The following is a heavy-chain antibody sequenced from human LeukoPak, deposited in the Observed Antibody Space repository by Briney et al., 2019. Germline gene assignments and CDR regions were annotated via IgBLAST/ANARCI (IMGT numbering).Heavy chain of an antibody. CDR3: ARDHRLGRTGYDMPAD. J-gene: IGHJ4*02. CDR2: LNPGSGAT. Sequence: ASVKVSCKASGYTFVDYYMYWVRQASGQGFEWIGWLNPGSGATKYAQKFQARVTMTRDTSTSTGYMELTRLTSDDTAVYYCARDHRLGRTGYDMPADWGQGTRVIVSS. V-gene: IGHV1-2*02. D-gene: IGHD5-12*01. CDR1: GYTFVDYY.